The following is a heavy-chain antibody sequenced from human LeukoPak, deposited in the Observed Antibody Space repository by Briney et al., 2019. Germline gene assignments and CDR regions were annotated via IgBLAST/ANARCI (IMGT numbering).Heavy chain of an antibody. CDR1: GFTFSSYG. D-gene: IGHD3-10*01. CDR3: AKDRNYYGSGFPGYFDY. V-gene: IGHV3-30*02. J-gene: IGHJ4*02. CDR2: IRYDGSNK. Sequence: GGSLRLSCAASGFTFSSYGMHWVRQAPGKGLEWVAFIRYDGSNKYYADSVKGRFTISRDNSKTTLYLQMNSLRAEDTAVYYCAKDRNYYGSGFPGYFDYWGQGTLVTVSS.